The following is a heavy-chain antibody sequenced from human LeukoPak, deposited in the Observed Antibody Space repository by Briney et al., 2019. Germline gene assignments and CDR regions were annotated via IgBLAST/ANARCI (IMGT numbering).Heavy chain of an antibody. Sequence: PGGSLRLSCAASGFTFSSYAMSWVRQAPGKGLEWVSAISGSGGSTYYADSVKGRFTISRDNSKNTLYLQMNSLRAEDTAVYYCAKGSRLTESGYSYGSDAFDIWGQGTMVTVSS. CDR1: GFTFSSYA. CDR3: AKGSRLTESGYSYGSDAFDI. CDR2: ISGSGGST. D-gene: IGHD5-18*01. V-gene: IGHV3-23*01. J-gene: IGHJ3*02.